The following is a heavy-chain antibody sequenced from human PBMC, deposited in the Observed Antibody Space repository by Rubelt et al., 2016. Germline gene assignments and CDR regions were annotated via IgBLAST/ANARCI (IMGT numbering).Heavy chain of an antibody. J-gene: IGHJ4*02. Sequence: QVQLQESGPGLVKPSETLSLTCSVSGGSISTYYWSWIRQPPGTGPEWIAYIYYTGSTNYNPSLKSRIPISIDRSKNQFSLKLSSVTAADTAVYYCARTYYDFWSGYPGYFDYWGQGTLVTVSS. CDR1: GGSISTYY. CDR3: ARTYYDFWSGYPGYFDY. CDR2: IYYTGST. V-gene: IGHV4-59*01. D-gene: IGHD3-3*01.